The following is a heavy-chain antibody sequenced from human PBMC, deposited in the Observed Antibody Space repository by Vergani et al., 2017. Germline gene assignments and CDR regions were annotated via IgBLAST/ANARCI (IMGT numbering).Heavy chain of an antibody. CDR1: GFTFSNFG. D-gene: IGHD2-21*02. CDR2: IGKDGINT. J-gene: IGHJ4*02. CDR3: ARYLRDSTDGLPDS. V-gene: IGHV3-30*02. Sequence: QVQLVESAGGVVQPGGSLILSCAASGFTFSNFGMPWIRQAPGKGLELLAYIGKDGINTRYRDAVKGRFTVSRDNSKDILYLQMDSLRSEDTALYYCARYLRDSTDGLPDSWGPGTLVIVSS.